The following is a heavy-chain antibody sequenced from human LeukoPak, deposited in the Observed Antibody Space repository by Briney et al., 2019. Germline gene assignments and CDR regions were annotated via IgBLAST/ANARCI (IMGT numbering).Heavy chain of an antibody. Sequence: GGSLRLSCAASGFTFSSYSMNWVRQAPGKGLEWVSYISSSSSTIYYADSVKGRFTISRDNAKNSLYLQMNSLRAEDTAVYYCARDPPSRYCSGGSCAYFDYWGQGTLVTVSS. J-gene: IGHJ4*02. CDR3: ARDPPSRYCSGGSCAYFDY. CDR2: ISSSSSTI. CDR1: GFTFSSYS. D-gene: IGHD2-15*01. V-gene: IGHV3-48*01.